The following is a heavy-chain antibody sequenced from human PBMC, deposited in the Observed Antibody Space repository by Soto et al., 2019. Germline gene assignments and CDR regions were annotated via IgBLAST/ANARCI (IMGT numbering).Heavy chain of an antibody. CDR2: IYPDDSDT. V-gene: IGHV5-51*01. D-gene: IGHD5-18*01. J-gene: IGHJ4*02. CDR3: ARQGKYNYGSNDY. CDR1: GYSFNTYW. Sequence: GASLKISCKGSGYSFNTYWIGWVRQMPGKGLEWMGIIYPDDSDTKYSPSFQGQVTISGDKSISTAYLQWSSLKASDTAMYYCARQGKYNYGSNDYWGQGTLVTVSS.